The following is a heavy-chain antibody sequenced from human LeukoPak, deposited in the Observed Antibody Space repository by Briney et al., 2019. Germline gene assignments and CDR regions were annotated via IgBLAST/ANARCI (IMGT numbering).Heavy chain of an antibody. CDR3: ASGSSSGWYLSVYFDY. V-gene: IGHV1-2*02. D-gene: IGHD6-19*01. CDR1: GYTFTGYY. CDR2: INPNSGGT. J-gene: IGHJ4*02. Sequence: GASVKVSCKASGYTFTGYYMHWVRQAPGQGLEWMGWINPNSGGTNYAQKFQGRVTMTRDTSISTAYMELSRLRSDDTAVYYCASGSSSGWYLSVYFDYWGQGTLVTVSS.